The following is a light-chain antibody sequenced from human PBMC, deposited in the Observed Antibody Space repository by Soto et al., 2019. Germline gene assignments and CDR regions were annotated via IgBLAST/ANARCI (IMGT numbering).Light chain of an antibody. Sequence: DSVLTQSPGTLSLSPGERATLSCRASQTVSSNYLAWYQQRPAQAPRLLIYGASTRATGSPDRFSGSGCGTDFTLTISRLEPEDFAVYYCQQYGGSPTWTFGQGTKVEIK. CDR2: GAS. V-gene: IGKV3-20*01. CDR3: QQYGGSPTWT. CDR1: QTVSSNY. J-gene: IGKJ1*01.